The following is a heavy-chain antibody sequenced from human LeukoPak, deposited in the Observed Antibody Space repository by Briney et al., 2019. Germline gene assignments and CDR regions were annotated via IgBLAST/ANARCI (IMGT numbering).Heavy chain of an antibody. CDR1: GFTFSSYG. J-gene: IGHJ4*02. CDR3: AKSFITPFDY. CDR2: ISGSGGST. Sequence: PGGSLRLSCAASGFTFSSYGMSWVRQAPGKGLEWVSAISGSGGSTYYADSVKGRFTISRDSSKNTPYLQMNSLRAEDTAVYYCAKSFITPFDYWGQGTLVTVSS. D-gene: IGHD2-15*01. V-gene: IGHV3-23*01.